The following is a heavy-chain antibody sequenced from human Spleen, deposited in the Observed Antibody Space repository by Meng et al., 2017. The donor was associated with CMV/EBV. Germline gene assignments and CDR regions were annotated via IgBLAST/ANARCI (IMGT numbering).Heavy chain of an antibody. D-gene: IGHD4-17*01. V-gene: IGHV3-74*01. CDR2: INSDGTSR. Sequence: LSCSASGFTFRTFWMHWVRQAPGKGLMWVSRINSDGTSRSYAESLKGRFTISRDNAKNTLYLQMNSLRAEDTAMYFCARGYGDYLVWGQGTLVTVSS. CDR1: GFTFRTFW. J-gene: IGHJ4*02. CDR3: ARGYGDYLV.